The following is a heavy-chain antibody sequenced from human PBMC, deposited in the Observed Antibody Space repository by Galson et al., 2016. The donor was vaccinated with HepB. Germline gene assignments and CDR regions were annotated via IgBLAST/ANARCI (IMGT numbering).Heavy chain of an antibody. CDR1: GFTLSSYT. J-gene: IGHJ4*02. D-gene: IGHD3-10*01. CDR2: ISTSSSYI. CDR3: ATWSIWFGENGGDY. Sequence: SLRLSCAASGFTLSSYTINWVHQAPGKGLEWVSSISTSSSYIYYADSVKGRFTISRDNAKNSLYLQMSRLRAEDTAVYYCATWSIWFGENGGDYWGQGTLVTVSS. V-gene: IGHV3-21*01.